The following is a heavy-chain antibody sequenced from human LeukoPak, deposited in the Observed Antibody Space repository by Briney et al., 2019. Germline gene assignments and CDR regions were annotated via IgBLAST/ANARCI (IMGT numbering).Heavy chain of an antibody. CDR3: ARDRGSSWLDY. V-gene: IGHV1-2*06. J-gene: IGHJ4*02. Sequence: ASVKVSCKASGYTFTGYSIHWVRQAPGQGLEWMGRINPNSGGTNYARKFQGRFTMTRDTSISTAYMELSRLISDDTAVYYCARDRGSSWLDYWGPGTLVTVSS. CDR1: GYTFTGYS. D-gene: IGHD6-13*01. CDR2: INPNSGGT.